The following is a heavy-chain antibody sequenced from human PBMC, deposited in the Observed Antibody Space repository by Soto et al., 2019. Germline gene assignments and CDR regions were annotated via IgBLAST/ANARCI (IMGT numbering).Heavy chain of an antibody. CDR2: ISGSGGST. D-gene: IGHD6-13*01. CDR1: GFTFSSYA. V-gene: IGHV3-23*01. CDR3: AKDSSSSWYLDRLFVYYYYGMDV. Sequence: GGSLRLSCAASGFTFSSYAMSWVRQAPGKGLEWVSAISGSGGSTYYADSVKGRFTISRDNSKNTLYLQMNSLRAEDTAVYYCAKDSSSSWYLDRLFVYYYYGMDVWGQGTTVTVSS. J-gene: IGHJ6*02.